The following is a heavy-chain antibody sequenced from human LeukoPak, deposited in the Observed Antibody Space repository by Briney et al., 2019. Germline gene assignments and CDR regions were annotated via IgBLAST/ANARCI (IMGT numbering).Heavy chain of an antibody. CDR3: ANLFRYYDSSEGYFDY. V-gene: IGHV3-23*01. J-gene: IGHJ4*02. Sequence: PGGTLRLSCAASGFTFSSYGMSWVRQAPGKGLEWVSAISGSGGSTYYADSVKGRFTISRDNSKNTLYLQMNSLRAEDTAVYYCANLFRYYDSSEGYFDYWGQGTLVTVSS. D-gene: IGHD3-22*01. CDR2: ISGSGGST. CDR1: GFTFSSYG.